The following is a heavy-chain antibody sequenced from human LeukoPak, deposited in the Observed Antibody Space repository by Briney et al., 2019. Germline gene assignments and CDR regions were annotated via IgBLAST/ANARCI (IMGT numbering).Heavy chain of an antibody. J-gene: IGHJ4*02. V-gene: IGHV3-23*01. CDR3: AKDHGHYYDSSGYPSLLDY. CDR2: ISGSGGST. Sequence: PGGSLRLSCAASGFTFSSYAMSWVRQAPGKGLEWVSAISGSGGSTYYADSVKGRFTISRDNSKNTLYLQMNSLRAEDTAVYYCAKDHGHYYDSSGYPSLLDYWGQGTLVTVSS. D-gene: IGHD3-22*01. CDR1: GFTFSSYA.